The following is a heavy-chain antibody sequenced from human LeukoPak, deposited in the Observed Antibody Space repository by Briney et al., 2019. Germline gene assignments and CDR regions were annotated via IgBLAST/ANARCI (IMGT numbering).Heavy chain of an antibody. V-gene: IGHV3-23*01. Sequence: GGSLSLSCAASAFSINYYAMNWVRQAPGKGLEWVSGVRDSGGASEYADSVKGRFTISRDRATNTLWLHMNSLRAEDTAMYYCVRVRDRYNYHFGYWGQGTLVTVSS. CDR3: VRVRDRYNYHFGY. J-gene: IGHJ4*02. CDR1: AFSINYYA. D-gene: IGHD5-24*01. CDR2: VRDSGGAS.